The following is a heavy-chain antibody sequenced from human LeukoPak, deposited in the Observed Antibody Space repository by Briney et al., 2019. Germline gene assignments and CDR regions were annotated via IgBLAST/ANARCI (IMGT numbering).Heavy chain of an antibody. V-gene: IGHV5-51*01. Sequence: GESLKISCKGSGYSFTSYWIGWVRQMPGKGLEWMGIIYPGYSDTRYSPSFQGQVTISADKSISTAHLQWSSLKASDTAMYYCAGHDFHTVVTPGRYWGQGTLVTVSS. CDR1: GYSFTSYW. D-gene: IGHD4-23*01. CDR3: AGHDFHTVVTPGRY. CDR2: IYPGYSDT. J-gene: IGHJ4*02.